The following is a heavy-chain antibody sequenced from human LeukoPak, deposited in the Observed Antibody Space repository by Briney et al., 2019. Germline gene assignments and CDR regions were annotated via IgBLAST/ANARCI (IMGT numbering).Heavy chain of an antibody. CDR3: ARLGENGLLTGYFYP. J-gene: IGHJ5*02. CDR1: GYTFTSYY. Sequence: ASVKVSCKASGYTFTSYYVHWVRQAPGQGLEWIGRINPDSGGTDYAQKFQDRVTMTRDTSITTAYMDLSRLRSDDTAVYYCARLGENGLLTGYFYPWGQGTLVTVSS. D-gene: IGHD3-9*01. V-gene: IGHV1-2*02. CDR2: INPDSGGT.